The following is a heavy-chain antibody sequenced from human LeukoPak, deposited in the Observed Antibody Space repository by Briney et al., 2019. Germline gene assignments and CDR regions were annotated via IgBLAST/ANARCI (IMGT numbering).Heavy chain of an antibody. V-gene: IGHV1-18*01. CDR1: GYTFTSYG. D-gene: IGHD6-13*01. CDR3: ASHGSTVKGSSWYFCDY. J-gene: IGHJ4*02. Sequence: ASVKVSCKASGYTFTSYGISWVRQAPGQGLEWMGWISAYNGNTNYAQKLQGRVTMTTDTSTSTAYMELRSLRSDDTAVYYCASHGSTVKGSSWYFCDYWGQGTLVTVSS. CDR2: ISAYNGNT.